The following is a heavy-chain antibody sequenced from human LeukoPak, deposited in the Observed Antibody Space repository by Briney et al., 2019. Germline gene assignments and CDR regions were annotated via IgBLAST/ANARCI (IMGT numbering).Heavy chain of an antibody. Sequence: ASVKVSCKASGYTFTGYYMHWVRQAPGQGLEWMGWINPNSGGTNYAQKFQGRVTMTRGTSISTAYMELSRLRSDDTAVYYCARIPILYYYDSSGSDYWGQGTLVTVSS. CDR2: INPNSGGT. CDR3: ARIPILYYYDSSGSDY. CDR1: GYTFTGYY. V-gene: IGHV1-2*02. J-gene: IGHJ4*02. D-gene: IGHD3-22*01.